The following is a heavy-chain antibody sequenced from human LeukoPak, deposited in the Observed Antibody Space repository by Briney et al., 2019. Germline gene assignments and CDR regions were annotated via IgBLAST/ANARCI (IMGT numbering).Heavy chain of an antibody. CDR2: ISSSSSTI. Sequence: GGSLRLSCAASGFTFSSYSMNWVRQAPGKGLEWVSYISSSSSTIYYADSVKGRFTISRDNAKNSLYLQMNSLRAEDTAVYYCARESLYDYVWGSYPGPRGPFDYWGQGTLVTVSS. CDR3: ARESLYDYVWGSYPGPRGPFDY. CDR1: GFTFSSYS. D-gene: IGHD3-16*01. V-gene: IGHV3-48*01. J-gene: IGHJ4*02.